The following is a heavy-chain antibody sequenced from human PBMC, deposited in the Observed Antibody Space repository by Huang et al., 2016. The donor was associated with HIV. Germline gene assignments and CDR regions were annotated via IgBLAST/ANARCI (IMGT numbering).Heavy chain of an antibody. CDR1: GGSISSSSYY. J-gene: IGHJ6*02. CDR2: IYYSGNT. D-gene: IGHD6-19*01. CDR3: ARHGRVAGHYYNNMDV. V-gene: IGHV4-39*01. Sequence: LQLQESGPGLVKSSETLSLICTVSGGSISSSSYYWGWISQPPGKGPEWIGIIYYSGNTYYNPPLKSRVTISVDTSKNQFSLKVNSVTAADTAVYYCARHGRVAGHYYNNMDVWGRGTTVTVSS.